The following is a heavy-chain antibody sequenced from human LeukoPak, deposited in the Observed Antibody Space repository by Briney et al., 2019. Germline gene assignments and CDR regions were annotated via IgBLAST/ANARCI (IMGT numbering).Heavy chain of an antibody. V-gene: IGHV3-30*02. D-gene: IGHD2-2*01. Sequence: RGSLRLSCAASGFTFSSFGIHWVRQAPGKGLEWVTFIRYDGNNINYADSVKGRFTISRDNSNNTVHLQMNSLRGEDTAVYYCARDGRRNCSTLNCYIFSNWGQGTLVTVSS. CDR1: GFTFSSFG. J-gene: IGHJ4*02. CDR3: ARDGRRNCSTLNCYIFSN. CDR2: IRYDGNNI.